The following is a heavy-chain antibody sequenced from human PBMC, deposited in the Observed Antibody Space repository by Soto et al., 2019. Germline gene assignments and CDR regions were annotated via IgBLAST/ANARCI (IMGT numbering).Heavy chain of an antibody. CDR1: GYTFTGYY. CDR3: ARSLHHHLITMVRGESFPFDP. V-gene: IGHV1-2*02. CDR2: INPNNGET. D-gene: IGHD3-10*01. Sequence: ASVKVSCKASGYTFTGYYMHWVRQAPGQGLEWMGWINPNNGETNYAQKFQGRVTMTEDTSTDTAYMELSSLRSEDTAVYYCARSLHHHLITMVRGESFPFDPWGQGTLVTVSS. J-gene: IGHJ5*02.